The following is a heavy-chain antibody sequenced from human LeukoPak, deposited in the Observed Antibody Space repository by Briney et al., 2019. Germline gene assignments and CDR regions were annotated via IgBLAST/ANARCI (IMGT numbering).Heavy chain of an antibody. CDR2: ISYDGSNK. CDR3: ARGLLCSSTSCSSYDAFDI. D-gene: IGHD2-2*01. CDR1: GFTFSSYA. J-gene: IGHJ3*02. V-gene: IGHV3-30-3*01. Sequence: GGSLRLSCAASGFTFSSYAMHWVRQAPGKGLEWVAVISYDGSNKYYADSVKGRFTISRDNSKNTLYLQMNSLRAEDTAVYYCARGLLCSSTSCSSYDAFDIWGQGTMVTVSS.